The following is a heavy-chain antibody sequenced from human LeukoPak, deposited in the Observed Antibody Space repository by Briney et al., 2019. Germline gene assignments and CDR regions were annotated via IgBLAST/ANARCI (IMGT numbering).Heavy chain of an antibody. CDR1: GLPFRSYS. V-gene: IGHV3-21*01. CDR3: TFSLVGGAILASFDE. D-gene: IGHD2/OR15-2a*01. CDR2: ITSSSSTI. Sequence: GRSLRLSCAASGLPFRSYSMTWVGQAPGKGLEWVSSITSSSSTIYYAYSLKCRITISRDNAKSSVFLQITSLRVEVTAVYYCTFSLVGGAILASFDEWGPGTLVTVTA. J-gene: IGHJ4*02.